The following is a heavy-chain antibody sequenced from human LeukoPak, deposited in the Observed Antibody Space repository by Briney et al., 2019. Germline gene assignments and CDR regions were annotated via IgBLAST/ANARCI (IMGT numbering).Heavy chain of an antibody. D-gene: IGHD2/OR15-2a*01. CDR1: GDSISSFY. Sequence: SETLSLTCTVFGDSISSFYWTWIRQPPGKRLEWIGYTHHSGNTNYNPSLKSRVAMSLDTSEKRLSLTLTSVTAADTAVYHCASFNSSSSRALGYWGQGTLVTVSS. J-gene: IGHJ4*02. CDR2: THHSGNT. V-gene: IGHV4-59*01. CDR3: ASFNSSSSRALGY.